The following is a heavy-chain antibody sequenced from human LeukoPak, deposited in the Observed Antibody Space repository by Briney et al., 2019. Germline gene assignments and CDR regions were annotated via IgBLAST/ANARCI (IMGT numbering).Heavy chain of an antibody. CDR1: GFAFNNYA. Sequence: GGSLRLSCAASGFAFNNYAMHWVRQAPGKGLEYVSAISSNGGSTYYANSVEGRFTISRDNSKNTLYLQMGSLRAEDMAVYYSARSESGRWLQLGYWGQGTLVTVSS. CDR3: ARSESGRWLQLGY. CDR2: ISSNGGST. V-gene: IGHV3-64*01. D-gene: IGHD5-24*01. J-gene: IGHJ4*02.